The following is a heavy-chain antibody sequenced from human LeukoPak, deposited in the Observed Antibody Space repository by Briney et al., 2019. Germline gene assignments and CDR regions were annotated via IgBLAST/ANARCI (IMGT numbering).Heavy chain of an antibody. J-gene: IGHJ4*02. Sequence: GGSLRLSCAASGFTFSSYSMNWVRQARGKGLEGVSYISLSVSPISYADSVKGRFTISRDNAENSLYLQMNSLTVEDTAVYYCARDHDWAYDYWGQGTLVTVSS. V-gene: IGHV3-48*04. CDR3: ARDHDWAYDY. CDR1: GFTFSSYS. CDR2: ISLSVSPI. D-gene: IGHD3-9*01.